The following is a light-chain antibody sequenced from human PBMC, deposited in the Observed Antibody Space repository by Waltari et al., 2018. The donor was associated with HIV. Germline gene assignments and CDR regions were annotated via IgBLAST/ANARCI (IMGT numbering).Light chain of an antibody. CDR1: NIGTKS. J-gene: IGLJ2*01. CDR2: VVS. V-gene: IGLV3-21*02. CDR3: QVWDSSSDNLVV. Sequence: SYVVTQTPSVSVAPGQTARITCGGNNIGTKSVHWYQQKPGQAQVLVVYVVSDRPSGIPERFSGSNSGNTATLTISRVEAGDEADYHCQVWDSSSDNLVVFGGGTKLTVL.